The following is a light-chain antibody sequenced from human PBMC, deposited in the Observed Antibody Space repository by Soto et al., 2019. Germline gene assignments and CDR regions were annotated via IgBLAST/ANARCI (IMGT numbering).Light chain of an antibody. CDR2: EVS. CDR3: SSSAGSIVV. J-gene: IGLJ2*01. Sequence: QSVLTQPPSASGSPGQSVTISCTGTSSDVGGYNYVSWYQQHPGKAPKLMIYEVSKRPSGVPDRFSGSKSGDTASLSVSGIQAEDEEDYDCSSSAGSIVVFGGGTKLTVL. CDR1: SSDVGGYNY. V-gene: IGLV2-8*01.